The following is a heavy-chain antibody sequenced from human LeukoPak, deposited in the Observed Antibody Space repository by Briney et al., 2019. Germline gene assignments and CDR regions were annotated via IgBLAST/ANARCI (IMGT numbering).Heavy chain of an antibody. CDR1: GFTFSNYG. V-gene: IGHV3-23*01. CDR3: AKELDGYNY. D-gene: IGHD5-24*01. CDR2: ISGSGGTT. J-gene: IGHJ4*02. Sequence: GGTLRLSCAASGFTFSNYGMSWVRQAPGKGLEWVSTISGSGGTTYYADSLKGRFTISRDNSKNTLYLQMNSLRAEDTAVYYCAKELDGYNYWGQGTLVTVSS.